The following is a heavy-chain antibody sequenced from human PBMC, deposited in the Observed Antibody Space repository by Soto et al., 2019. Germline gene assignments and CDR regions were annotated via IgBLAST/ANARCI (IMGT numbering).Heavy chain of an antibody. CDR2: INAGNGNT. V-gene: IGHV1-3*01. CDR3: ARDYYGSGSPYKSGRFDP. J-gene: IGHJ5*02. CDR1: GDTFTSYA. D-gene: IGHD3-10*01. Sequence: GASVKVSCKASGDTFTSYAMHWVRQAPGQRLEWMGWINAGNGNTKYSQKFQGRVTITRDTSASTAYMELSSLRSEDTAVYYCARDYYGSGSPYKSGRFDPWGQGTLVTVSS.